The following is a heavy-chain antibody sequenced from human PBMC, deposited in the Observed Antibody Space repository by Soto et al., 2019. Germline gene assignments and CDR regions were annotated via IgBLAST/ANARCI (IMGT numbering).Heavy chain of an antibody. CDR1: GGSVSSGSYY. Sequence: PSETLSLTCTVSGGSVSSGSYYWSWIRQPPGKGLEWIGYIYYSGSTNYNPSLKSRVTISVDTSKNQFSLKLSSVTAADTAVYYCAREGYGGYSEGIDYWGQGTLVTVSS. V-gene: IGHV4-61*01. CDR3: AREGYGGYSEGIDY. J-gene: IGHJ4*02. D-gene: IGHD4-17*01. CDR2: IYYSGST.